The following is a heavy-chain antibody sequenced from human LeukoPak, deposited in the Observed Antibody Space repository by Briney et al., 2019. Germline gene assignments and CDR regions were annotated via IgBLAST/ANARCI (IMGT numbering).Heavy chain of an antibody. Sequence: GASVKVSCKVSGYTLTELSMHWVRQAPGQGLEWMGWINPNSGGTNYAQKFQGRVTMTRDTSISTAYMELSRLRSDDTAVYYCAKTTPVVPAAIPSHNWWFDPWGQGTLVTVSS. CDR1: GYTLTELS. CDR3: AKTTPVVPAAIPSHNWWFDP. CDR2: INPNSGGT. J-gene: IGHJ5*02. V-gene: IGHV1-2*02. D-gene: IGHD2-2*02.